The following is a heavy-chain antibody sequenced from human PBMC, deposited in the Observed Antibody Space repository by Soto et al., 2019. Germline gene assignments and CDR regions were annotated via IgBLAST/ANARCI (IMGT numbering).Heavy chain of an antibody. D-gene: IGHD3-9*01. CDR3: AADWFYMDV. Sequence: GGSLRLSCAASGFIFSSYPMNWVRQAPGKGLEWVSYISSDSGTIYYADSVKGRFTISRDNAKNSLCLQMNSLRAEDTAVYYCAADWFYMDVWGKGTTVTVSS. CDR1: GFIFSSYP. CDR2: ISSDSGTI. V-gene: IGHV3-48*01. J-gene: IGHJ6*03.